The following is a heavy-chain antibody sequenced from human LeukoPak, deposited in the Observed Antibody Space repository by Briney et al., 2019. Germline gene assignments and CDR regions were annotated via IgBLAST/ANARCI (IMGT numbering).Heavy chain of an antibody. V-gene: IGHV3-9*01. CDR1: GFTFDDYA. J-gene: IGHJ3*02. D-gene: IGHD1-7*01. CDR3: AKDISDNWNYVGAFDI. Sequence: PGGSLRLSCAASGFTFDDYAMHWVRQAPGKGLEWVSGISWNSGSIGYADSVKGRFTISRDNAKNSLYLHMNSLRAEDTALYYCAKDISDNWNYVGAFDIWGQGTMVTVSS. CDR2: ISWNSGSI.